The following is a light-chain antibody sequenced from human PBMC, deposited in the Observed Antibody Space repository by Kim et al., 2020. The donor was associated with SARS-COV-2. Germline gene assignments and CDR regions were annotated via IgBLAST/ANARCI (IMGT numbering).Light chain of an antibody. V-gene: IGKV1-33*01. CDR2: DAS. Sequence: DIQMTQSPSSLSASVGDRVTITCQASQDVRTYLNWHQQKPGKAPKLLIYDASNLETGVPSRFSGSGSGTVFTFTISSLQPEDFGTYCYQKDKTLCTFGQGTRLEIK. J-gene: IGKJ2*02. CDR1: QDVRTY. CDR3: QKDKTLCT.